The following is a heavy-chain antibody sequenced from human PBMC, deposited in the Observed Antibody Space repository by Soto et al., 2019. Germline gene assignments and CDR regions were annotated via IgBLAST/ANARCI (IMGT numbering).Heavy chain of an antibody. J-gene: IGHJ5*02. V-gene: IGHV4-30-2*01. Sequence: SETLSLTCTVSGGSISSGTYHWTWIRQHPGKGLEWIGYIYHSGSTYYNPSLKSRVTISVDRSKNQFSLKLSSVTAADTAVYYCARVPGPWGQGTLVTVSS. CDR1: GGSISSGTYH. CDR2: IYHSGST. D-gene: IGHD7-27*01. CDR3: ARVPGP.